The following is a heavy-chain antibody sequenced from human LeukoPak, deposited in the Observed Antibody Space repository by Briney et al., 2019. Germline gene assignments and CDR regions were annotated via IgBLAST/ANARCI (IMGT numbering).Heavy chain of an antibody. D-gene: IGHD6-13*01. CDR2: ISYDGSNK. J-gene: IGHJ4*02. Sequence: PGRSLRLSFAAPGFTFSSYGMHWVRQAPGKGLEWVAVISYDGSNKYYAESVNGRFTISIDKSKHTLYLEMNILRAEDTVLYYCGKRAGAGPSVDYWGQGTLVTVSS. V-gene: IGHV3-30*18. CDR3: GKRAGAGPSVDY. CDR1: GFTFSSYG.